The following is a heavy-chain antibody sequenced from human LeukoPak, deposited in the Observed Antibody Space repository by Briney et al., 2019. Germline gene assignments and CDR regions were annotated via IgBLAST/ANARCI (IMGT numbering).Heavy chain of an antibody. CDR1: GFTFSSYS. CDR3: ARGLLYEAFDI. J-gene: IGHJ3*02. CDR2: ISSSRSYI. Sequence: GGCLRLSCAASGFTFSSYSMKWVREARGKGLEGVSSISSSRSYIYYADPLKGRFTISRDNAKNSLYLQMNSLRAEDTAVYYCARGLLYEAFDIWGQGTMVTVSS. D-gene: IGHD3-10*01. V-gene: IGHV3-21*01.